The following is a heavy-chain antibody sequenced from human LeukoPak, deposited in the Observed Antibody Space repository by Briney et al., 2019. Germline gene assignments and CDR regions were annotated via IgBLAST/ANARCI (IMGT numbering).Heavy chain of an antibody. CDR1: GYTFTGYY. D-gene: IGHD1-26*01. J-gene: IGHJ4*02. Sequence: ASVKVSCKASGYTFTGYYMHWVRQAPGQGLEWMGWIDPNSGGTNYAQKFQGRVTMTRDTSISTAYMELSRLRSEDTAVYYCATGVWWDLDSVAHPDYWGQGTLVTVSS. V-gene: IGHV1-2*02. CDR2: IDPNSGGT. CDR3: ATGVWWDLDSVAHPDY.